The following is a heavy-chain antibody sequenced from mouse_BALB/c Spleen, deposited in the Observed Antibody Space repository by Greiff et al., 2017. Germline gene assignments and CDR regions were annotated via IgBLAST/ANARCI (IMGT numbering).Heavy chain of an antibody. D-gene: IGHD1-1*01. CDR3: AREDYGSSGYYYAMGY. V-gene: IGHV1S29*02. Sequence: VQLQQSGPELVKPGASVKISCKASGYTFTDYNMHWVKQSHGKSLEWIGYIYPYNGGTGYNQKFKSKATLTVDNSSSTAYMELRSLTSEDSAVYYCAREDYGSSGYYYAMGYWCQGTSVTVSS. CDR2: IYPYNGGT. J-gene: IGHJ4*01. CDR1: GYTFTDYN.